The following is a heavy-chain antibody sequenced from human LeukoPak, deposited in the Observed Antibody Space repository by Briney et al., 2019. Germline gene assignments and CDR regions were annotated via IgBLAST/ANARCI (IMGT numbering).Heavy chain of an antibody. Sequence: GGSLRLSCAASGFTFSSYWMHWVRQAPGKGLVWVSCISFDGSDATYADSVKGRFTISRDNAKNTLHLQMDSLTVEDTAVYYCAVSNWMDPWGQGTLVTVSS. CDR2: ISFDGSDA. CDR3: AVSNWMDP. J-gene: IGHJ5*02. V-gene: IGHV3-74*01. CDR1: GFTFSSYW.